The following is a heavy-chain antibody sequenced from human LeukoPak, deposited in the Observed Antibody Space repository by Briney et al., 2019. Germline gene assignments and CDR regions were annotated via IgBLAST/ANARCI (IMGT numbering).Heavy chain of an antibody. V-gene: IGHV4-30-4*01. J-gene: IGHJ3*02. CDR3: ARDCSGGSCYGAFDI. Sequence: SQTLSLTCTVSGASIRSGDYYWSWIRQPPGKGMEWIGYIYDSGSTYYNPSLKSRITISVDTSENRFSLKLSSVTATDTAVYYCARDCSGGSCYGAFDIWGQGTMVTVSS. CDR1: GASIRSGDYY. D-gene: IGHD2-15*01. CDR2: IYDSGST.